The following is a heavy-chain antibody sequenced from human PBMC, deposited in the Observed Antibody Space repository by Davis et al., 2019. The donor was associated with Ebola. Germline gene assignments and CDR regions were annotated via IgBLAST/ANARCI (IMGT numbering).Heavy chain of an antibody. Sequence: PSETLSLTCTVSGVSIIDHYWSCIRQSPGKGLEWIGYIDYRGRSTYKPSLRCRITMSVDTSKNQFSLKLKSITAADTAVYYCARGGSPAMFKGVDEWGQGTLVTVAS. CDR3: ARGGSPAMFKGVDE. D-gene: IGHD2-2*01. J-gene: IGHJ4*02. CDR1: GVSIIDHY. CDR2: IDYRGRS. V-gene: IGHV4-59*11.